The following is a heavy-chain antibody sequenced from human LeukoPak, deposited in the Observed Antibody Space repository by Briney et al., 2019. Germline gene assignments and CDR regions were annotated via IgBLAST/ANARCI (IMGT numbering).Heavy chain of an antibody. CDR3: ASRSGYYGPFDY. CDR1: GGFIRSNAYY. J-gene: IGHJ4*02. V-gene: IGHV4-39*01. D-gene: IGHD3-22*01. CDR2: IYYSGST. Sequence: ASETLSLTCSVSGGFIRSNAYYWDWIRQPPGKGLELIGSIYYSGSTYYNPSLKSRVTISVDTSKNQFSLRLSSVTAADTAVYYCASRSGYYGPFDYWGQGTLVTVSS.